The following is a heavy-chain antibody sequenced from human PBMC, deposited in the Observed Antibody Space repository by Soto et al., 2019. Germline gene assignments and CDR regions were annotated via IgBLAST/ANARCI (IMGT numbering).Heavy chain of an antibody. CDR1: GGTFTTSG. V-gene: IGHV1-69*06. D-gene: IGHD2-15*01. CDR2: IIPIFGAS. CDR3: ARDTRSGPAHDAFEV. J-gene: IGHJ3*01. Sequence: QVHLVKSGAEMKKPGSSVRVSCEASGGTFTTSGFGWVRQAPGQGPEWMGGIIPIFGASNYAPKVQGRITITADKSTCTSYLEISSLKPEETDTYYCARDTRSGPAHDAFEVWGQG.